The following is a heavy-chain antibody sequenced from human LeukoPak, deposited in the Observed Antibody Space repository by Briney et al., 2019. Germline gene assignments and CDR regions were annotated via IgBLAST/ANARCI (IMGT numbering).Heavy chain of an antibody. CDR3: ARRGTYFGGFDY. J-gene: IGHJ4*02. CDR1: GFTFSNND. CDR2: ISGSGDTT. D-gene: IGHD1-26*01. Sequence: HAGGSLRLSCAASGFTFSNNDMSWVRQAPGKGLEWVSGISGSGDTTNYGDSVKGRFTISRDNSKNRLYLQMNSLRVEDTAVYYCARRGTYFGGFDYWGQGTLVTVPS. V-gene: IGHV3-23*01.